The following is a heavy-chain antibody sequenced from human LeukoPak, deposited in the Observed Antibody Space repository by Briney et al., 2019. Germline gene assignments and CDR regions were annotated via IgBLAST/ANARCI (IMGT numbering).Heavy chain of an antibody. D-gene: IGHD3-3*01. CDR2: INHSGST. CDR3: ARGPENYDFWSGYYTPRPYYFDY. V-gene: IGHV4-34*01. CDR1: GGSFSGYY. J-gene: IGHJ4*02. Sequence: SSETLSLTCAVYGGSFSGYYWSWIRQPPGKGLEWIGEINHSGSTNYNPSLKSRVTISVDTSKNQFSLKLSSVTAADTAVHYCARGPENYDFWSGYYTPRPYYFDYWGQGTLVTVSS.